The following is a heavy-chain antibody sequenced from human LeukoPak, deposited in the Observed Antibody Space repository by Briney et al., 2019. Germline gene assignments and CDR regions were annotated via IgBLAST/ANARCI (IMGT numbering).Heavy chain of an antibody. CDR1: GYTFTGYY. D-gene: IGHD2-2*02. CDR3: ARDIVVVPAAIPGDY. CDR2: INPNSGGT. V-gene: IGHV1-2*02. J-gene: IGHJ4*02. Sequence: ASVTVSCKASGYTFTGYYMHWVRQAPGQGLEWMGWINPNSGGTNYAQKFQGRVTMTRDTSISTAYMELSRLRSDDTAVYYCARDIVVVPAAIPGDYWGQGTLVTVSS.